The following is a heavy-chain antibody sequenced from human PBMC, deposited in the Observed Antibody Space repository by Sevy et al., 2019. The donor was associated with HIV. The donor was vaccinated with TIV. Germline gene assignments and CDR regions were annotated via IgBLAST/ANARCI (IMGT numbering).Heavy chain of an antibody. Sequence: GGSLRLSCAASGFTFNTHAMHWVRQAPGKGLEWVALISYDGIIKYYADSVKGRLTISRDNSKNTLSLQMNSLRIEDTAVYYCAREGGYTSAWSPGIYWGQGTLVTASS. CDR1: GFTFNTHA. D-gene: IGHD6-19*01. CDR3: AREGGYTSAWSPGIY. CDR2: ISYDGIIK. V-gene: IGHV3-30*04. J-gene: IGHJ4*02.